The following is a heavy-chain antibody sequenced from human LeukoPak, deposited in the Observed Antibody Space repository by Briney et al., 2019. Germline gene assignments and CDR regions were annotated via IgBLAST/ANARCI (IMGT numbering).Heavy chain of an antibody. J-gene: IGHJ5*02. CDR2: ISYDGSNK. V-gene: IGHV3-30*18. Sequence: GGPLRLSCAASGFSFSIYGMHWVRQAPGKGLEWGAVISYDGSNKYYADSVKGRFTISRDDSMNTVYLQMNSLRTEDTAVYYCAKDHGYTSSWLFNWFDPWGQGTLVTVSS. D-gene: IGHD6-13*01. CDR1: GFSFSIYG. CDR3: AKDHGYTSSWLFNWFDP.